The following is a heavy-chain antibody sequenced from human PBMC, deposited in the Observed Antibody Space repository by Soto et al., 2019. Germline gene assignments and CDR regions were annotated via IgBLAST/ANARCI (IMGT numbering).Heavy chain of an antibody. CDR1: GGSISSYY. CDR3: ARTLYSYGPRFDY. J-gene: IGHJ4*02. V-gene: IGHV4-59*01. CDR2: IYYSWGT. Sequence: QVQLQESGPGLVKPSETLSLTCTVSGGSISSYYWSWIRQPPGKGLEWIGYIYYSWGTNYNPSLKSRVSRSVDTSKNQFSLKLSSVTAAETAVYYCARTLYSYGPRFDYWGQGTLVTVSS. D-gene: IGHD5-18*01.